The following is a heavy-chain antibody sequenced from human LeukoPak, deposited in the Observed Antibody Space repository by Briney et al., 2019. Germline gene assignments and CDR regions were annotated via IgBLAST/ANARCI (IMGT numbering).Heavy chain of an antibody. CDR2: IYSGGST. V-gene: IGHV3-53*01. Sequence: GGSLRLSCAASGFTVSSNYMSWVRHAPGKGMEWVSVIYSGGSTYYAGSVKGRFTISRDNSKNTLYLQMNSLRAEDTAVYYCARAPGIAVAGDYWGQGTLVTVSS. CDR1: GFTVSSNY. CDR3: ARAPGIAVAGDY. J-gene: IGHJ4*02. D-gene: IGHD6-19*01.